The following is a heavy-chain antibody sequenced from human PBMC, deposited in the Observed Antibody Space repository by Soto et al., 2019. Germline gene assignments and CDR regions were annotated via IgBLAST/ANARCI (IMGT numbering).Heavy chain of an antibody. CDR2: IIPIFGTA. CDR3: ARPLANSAYYGMDV. V-gene: IGHV1-69*13. J-gene: IGHJ6*02. CDR1: GGTFSSYA. Sequence: SVKVSCKASGGTFSSYAISWVRQAPGQGLEWMGGIIPIFGTANYAQKFQGRVTITADESTSTAYMELSSLRSEDTALYFCARPLANSAYYGMDVWGQGTTVTVSS. D-gene: IGHD3-10*01.